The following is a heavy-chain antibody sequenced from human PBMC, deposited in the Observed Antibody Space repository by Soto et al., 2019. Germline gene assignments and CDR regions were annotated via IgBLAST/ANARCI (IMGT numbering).Heavy chain of an antibody. V-gene: IGHV4-59*08. D-gene: IGHD2-15*01. J-gene: IGHJ4*02. CDR1: GGSISSYY. Sequence: SETLSLTCTVSGGSISSYYWSWIRQPPGKGLEWIGYIYYSGSTNYNPSLKSRVTISVDTSKNQFSLKLSSVTAADTAVYYCARTPPGVVDAFDYWGQGTLVTVSS. CDR2: IYYSGST. CDR3: ARTPPGVVDAFDY.